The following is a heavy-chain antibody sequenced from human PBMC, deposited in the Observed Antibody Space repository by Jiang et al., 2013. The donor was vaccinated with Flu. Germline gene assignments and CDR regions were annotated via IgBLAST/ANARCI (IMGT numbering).Heavy chain of an antibody. D-gene: IGHD2-21*02. CDR3: ARGRVTASWPDWFDP. CDR1: GGSISSYY. CDR2: IYYSGST. V-gene: IGHV4-59*01. J-gene: IGHJ5*02. Sequence: CTVSGGSISSYYWSWIRQPPGKGLEWIGYIYYSGSTNYNPSLKSRVTISVDTSKNQFSLKLSSVTAADTAVYYCARGRVTASWPDWFDPWGQGTLVTVSS.